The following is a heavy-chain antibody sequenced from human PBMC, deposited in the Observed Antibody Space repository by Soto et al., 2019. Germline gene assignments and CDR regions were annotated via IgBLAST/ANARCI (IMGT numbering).Heavy chain of an antibody. Sequence: PSETLSLTYAVYGGSFSCYYWSWIRQPPGEGLEWIGEINHSGSTNYNPSLKSRVTISVGTSKNQFSLKLSSVTAADTAVYYCARGGYDFWSGYWLYYGMDVWGQGTTVTVSS. CDR2: INHSGST. V-gene: IGHV4-34*01. D-gene: IGHD3-3*01. CDR1: GGSFSCYY. CDR3: ARGGYDFWSGYWLYYGMDV. J-gene: IGHJ6*02.